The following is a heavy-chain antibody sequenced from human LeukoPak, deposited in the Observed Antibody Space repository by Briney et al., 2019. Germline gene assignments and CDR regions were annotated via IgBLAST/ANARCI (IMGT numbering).Heavy chain of an antibody. Sequence: SETLSLTCAVSGGSISSGGYSWSWIRQHPGKGLEWIGYIYYSGSTYYNPSLKSRVTISVDTSKNQFSLKLSSVTAADTAVYYCAAQSGDHYDFWSGPVDYWGQGTLVTVSS. CDR3: AAQSGDHYDFWSGPVDY. CDR2: IYYSGST. V-gene: IGHV4-31*11. CDR1: GGSISSGGYS. J-gene: IGHJ4*02. D-gene: IGHD3-3*01.